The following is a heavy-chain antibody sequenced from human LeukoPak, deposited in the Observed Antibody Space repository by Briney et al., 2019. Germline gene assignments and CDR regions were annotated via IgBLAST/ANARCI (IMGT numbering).Heavy chain of an antibody. CDR3: AKVKRSVGAHLDY. CDR1: GFPFSSYW. V-gene: IGHV3-7*01. CDR2: IKQDGSEK. J-gene: IGHJ4*02. Sequence: PGGSLRISCVASGFPFSSYWMTWVRQAPGKGLEWVANIKQDGSEKYYVDSVKGRFTIYRDNAMNSVYLQMNSLRGEDTAVYYCAKVKRSVGAHLDYWGQGTLVTVSS. D-gene: IGHD3-10*01.